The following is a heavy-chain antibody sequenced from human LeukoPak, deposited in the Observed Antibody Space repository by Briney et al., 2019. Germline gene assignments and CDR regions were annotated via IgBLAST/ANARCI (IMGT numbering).Heavy chain of an antibody. CDR1: GYSISSGYY. CDR3: ARHSRLITTIHFDY. CDR2: IYHSGST. J-gene: IGHJ4*02. V-gene: IGHV4-38-2*01. Sequence: PSGTLSLTCAVSGYSISSGYYWGWIRQPPGKGLEWIGSIYHSGSTYYNPSLKSRVTISVDTSKNQFSLKLSSVTAADAAVYYCARHSRLITTIHFDYWGQGTLVTVSS. D-gene: IGHD3-22*01.